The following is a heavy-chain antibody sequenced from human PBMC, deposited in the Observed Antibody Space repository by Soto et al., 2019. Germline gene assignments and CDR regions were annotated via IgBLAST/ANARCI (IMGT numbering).Heavy chain of an antibody. Sequence: PSETLSLPCTVFGGSISNLGYYRSCIRQHPGKGLEWIGYIYYSGGTYYNPSLKSRVTISVDTSENQFSLRLSSVAAADTAVYYCARKDSGYADYMDVWGKGTTVTVSS. D-gene: IGHD5-12*01. CDR3: ARKDSGYADYMDV. CDR2: IYYSGGT. V-gene: IGHV4-31*03. CDR1: GGSISNLGYY. J-gene: IGHJ6*03.